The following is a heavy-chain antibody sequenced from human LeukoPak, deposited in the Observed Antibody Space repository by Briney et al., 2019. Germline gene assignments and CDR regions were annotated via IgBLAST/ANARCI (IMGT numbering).Heavy chain of an antibody. V-gene: IGHV3-30*02. D-gene: IGHD2-2*01. CDR2: IRYDGSNK. J-gene: IGHJ6*04. Sequence: GGPLRLSCAASGFTFSSYGMHWVRQAPGKGLEWVAFIRYDGSNKYYADSVKGRFTISRDNSKNTLYLQMNSLRAEDTAVYYCAKDRGDIVVVPAAMDVWGKGTTVTVSS. CDR3: AKDRGDIVVVPAAMDV. CDR1: GFTFSSYG.